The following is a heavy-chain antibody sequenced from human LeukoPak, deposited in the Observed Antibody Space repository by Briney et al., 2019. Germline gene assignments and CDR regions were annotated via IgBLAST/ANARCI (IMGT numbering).Heavy chain of an antibody. V-gene: IGHV3-23*01. J-gene: IGHJ4*02. D-gene: IGHD3-3*01. Sequence: PGGSLRLSCAASGFTFSSYAMSWVRQAPGKGLEWVSAISGSGGSTYYADSVKGRFTISRDNSKNTLYLQMNSLRAEDTAVYYCAKDAVMYYDFWSGYYFSSYYFDYWGQGTLVTVCS. CDR2: ISGSGGST. CDR1: GFTFSSYA. CDR3: AKDAVMYYDFWSGYYFSSYYFDY.